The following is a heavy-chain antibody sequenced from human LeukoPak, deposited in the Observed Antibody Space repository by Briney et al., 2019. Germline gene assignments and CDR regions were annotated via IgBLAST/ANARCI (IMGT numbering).Heavy chain of an antibody. CDR3: ATDREQLGYFDY. D-gene: IGHD6-6*01. J-gene: IGHJ4*02. Sequence: ASVKVSCKVSGYTLTELSMHWVRQAPGKGLEWMGGFDPEDGETIYAQKFQGRVTMTEDTSTDTAYMELSSLRSEDTAVYYCATDREQLGYFDYWGQGTLVTVSS. V-gene: IGHV1-24*01. CDR2: FDPEDGET. CDR1: GYTLTELS.